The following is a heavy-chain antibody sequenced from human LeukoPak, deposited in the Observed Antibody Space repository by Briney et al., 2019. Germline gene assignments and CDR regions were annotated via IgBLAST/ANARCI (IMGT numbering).Heavy chain of an antibody. Sequence: PGGSLRLSCAASGFTFDDYTMHWVRHAPGKGLEWVSLISWDGGSTYYADSVKGRFTISRDNSKNSLYLQMNSLRTEDTALYYCVVGGVGIAYYFDYWGQGTLVTVSS. CDR3: VVGGVGIAYYFDY. CDR1: GFTFDDYT. D-gene: IGHD3-16*01. V-gene: IGHV3-43*01. CDR2: ISWDGGST. J-gene: IGHJ4*02.